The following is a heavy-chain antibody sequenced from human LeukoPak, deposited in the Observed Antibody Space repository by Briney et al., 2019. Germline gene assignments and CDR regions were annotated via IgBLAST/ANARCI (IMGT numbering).Heavy chain of an antibody. Sequence: SETLSLTCTVSGYSISSGYYWGWIRQPPGKGLEWIGSIYHSGSTYYNPSLKSRVTISVDTSKNQFSLKLSSVTAADTAVYYCARDTVAGKFDYWGQGTLVTVSS. V-gene: IGHV4-38-2*02. D-gene: IGHD6-19*01. CDR2: IYHSGST. CDR3: ARDTVAGKFDY. J-gene: IGHJ4*02. CDR1: GYSISSGYY.